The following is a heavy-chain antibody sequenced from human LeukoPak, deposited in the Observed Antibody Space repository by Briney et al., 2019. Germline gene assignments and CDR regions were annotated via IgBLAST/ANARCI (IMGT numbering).Heavy chain of an antibody. V-gene: IGHV1-2*02. CDR3: AKQISAGSYSIDY. Sequence: ASVKVSCKASGYTFTGYCIHWVRQAPGEGLEWMGWINPNSGGTNYAQKFQGRTTMTRDTSLSTAYMELSRLRSDDTAVYYCAKQISAGSYSIDYWGQGTLVTVSS. CDR1: GYTFTGYC. D-gene: IGHD6-19*01. CDR2: INPNSGGT. J-gene: IGHJ4*02.